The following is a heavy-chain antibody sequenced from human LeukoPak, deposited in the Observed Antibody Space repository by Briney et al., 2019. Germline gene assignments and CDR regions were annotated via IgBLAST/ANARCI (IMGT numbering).Heavy chain of an antibody. CDR3: ARAISGSYYEY. V-gene: IGHV1-2*02. Sequence: ASVNVSCKASGYIFTDYYMHWVRQAHGPGIEWKGCINPNSGGTNYEQKFQGRVTMTRDPSIRTAYMELSRLRSDDAAVYSCARAISGSYYEYWGQGTLVAASS. CDR1: GYIFTDYY. J-gene: IGHJ4*02. D-gene: IGHD1-26*01. CDR2: INPNSGGT.